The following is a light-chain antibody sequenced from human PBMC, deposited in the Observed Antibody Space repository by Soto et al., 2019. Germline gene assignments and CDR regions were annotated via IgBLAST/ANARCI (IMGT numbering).Light chain of an antibody. V-gene: IGKV1-33*01. CDR1: QDISNY. CDR2: DAS. Sequence: DIQMTQSPSSLSASVGDRVTITCQASQDISNYLNWYQQKPGKAPKRLIYDASNLETGVPSRFSGSGSKTDFTFTISSLQPEDIATYYCQQYDNLPRTFGQGTKLEIK. J-gene: IGKJ2*01. CDR3: QQYDNLPRT.